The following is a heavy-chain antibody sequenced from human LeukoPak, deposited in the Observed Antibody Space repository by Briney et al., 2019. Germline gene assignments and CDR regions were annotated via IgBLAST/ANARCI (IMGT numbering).Heavy chain of an antibody. Sequence: SETLSLTCTVSGDSFSYFYWSWIRQPPGKGLEWIGYIYNSGSTNYNPSLKSRVTISLDTSKNQFSLKLSSVTAADTAVYYCARGPSYVHWGQGTLVTVSS. D-gene: IGHD3-16*01. CDR2: IYNSGST. CDR1: GDSFSYFY. V-gene: IGHV4-59*08. J-gene: IGHJ1*01. CDR3: ARGPSYVH.